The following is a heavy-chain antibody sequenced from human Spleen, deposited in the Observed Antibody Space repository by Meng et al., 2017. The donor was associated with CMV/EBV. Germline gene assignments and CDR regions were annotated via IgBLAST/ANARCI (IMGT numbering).Heavy chain of an antibody. CDR3: ARDGDVDTAMPTRGYYYYGMDV. V-gene: IGHV3-11*01. CDR2: ISSSGSTI. Sequence: GESLKISCAASGFTFSDYYMSWIRQAPGKGLEWVSYISSSGSTIYYADSVKGRFTISRDNAKNSLYLQMNSLRAEDTAVYYCARDGDVDTAMPTRGYYYYGMDVWGQGTTVTVSS. J-gene: IGHJ6*02. CDR1: GFTFSDYY. D-gene: IGHD5-18*01.